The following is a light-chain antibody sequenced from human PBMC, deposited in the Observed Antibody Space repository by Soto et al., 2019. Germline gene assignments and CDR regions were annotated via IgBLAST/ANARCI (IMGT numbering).Light chain of an antibody. CDR3: QQSYTTPRT. J-gene: IGKJ1*01. V-gene: IGKV1-39*01. Sequence: DIQMTQSPSSLSASVGDRVSVTCRASQSISTFLNWYQQRPGEAPKLLIYAASSLQGGVPSRFSGSGSGADFTLTIGSLQPEDFATYYCQQSYTTPRTFGQGTKVDIK. CDR1: QSISTF. CDR2: AAS.